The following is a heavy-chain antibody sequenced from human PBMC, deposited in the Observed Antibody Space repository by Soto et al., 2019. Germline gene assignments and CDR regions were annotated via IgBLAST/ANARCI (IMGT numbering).Heavy chain of an antibody. CDR2: IKQDGSEK. CDR3: ARIVDGSSSWFRSYYYYGMDG. V-gene: IGHV3-7*03. J-gene: IGHJ6*02. Sequence: EVQLVESGGGLVQPGGSLRLSCAASGFTFSSYWMSWVRQAPGKGLEWVANIKQDGSEKYYVDSVKGRFTISRDNAKNSLYLQMNGLRAEDTAVYYCARIVDGSSSWFRSYYYYGMDGWGQGTTVTVSS. D-gene: IGHD6-13*01. CDR1: GFTFSSYW.